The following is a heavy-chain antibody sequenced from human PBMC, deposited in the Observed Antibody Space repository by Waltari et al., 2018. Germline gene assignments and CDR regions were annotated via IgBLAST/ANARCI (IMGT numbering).Heavy chain of an antibody. CDR3: AKELVVGGMGDV. CDR2: ISGSGGSGT. CDR1: GFHLSGFA. J-gene: IGHJ6*02. V-gene: IGHV3-23*01. Sequence: EVQLLESGGGLVQPGGSLRLSCVAAGFHLSGFALSGGARVPGKGLEWVAAISGSGGSGTYYADSVEGRFTISRDNSKNTLYLQMSSLTAEDTAVYYCAKELVVGGMGDVWGQGTTVTVSS. D-gene: IGHD2-2*01.